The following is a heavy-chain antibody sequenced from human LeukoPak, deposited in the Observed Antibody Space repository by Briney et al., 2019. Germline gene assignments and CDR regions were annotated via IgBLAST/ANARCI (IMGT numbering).Heavy chain of an antibody. CDR1: GFSLGESV. CDR3: TRLVRYSSGWSFDY. V-gene: IGHV3-49*04. Sequence: GGSLRLSCTASGFSLGESVMTWVRQAPGKGLEWIGFIRGKAYGGTTEYAASVKGRGTISRDDSNSIAYLQMNSLKTEDTAVYYCTRLVRYSSGWSFDYWGQGTLVTVSS. CDR2: IRGKAYGGTT. J-gene: IGHJ4*02. D-gene: IGHD6-19*01.